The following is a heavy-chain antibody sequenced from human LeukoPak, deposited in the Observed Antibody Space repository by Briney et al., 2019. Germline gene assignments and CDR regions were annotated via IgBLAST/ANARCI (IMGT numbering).Heavy chain of an antibody. D-gene: IGHD6-19*01. Sequence: SETLSLTCDVSGYSISGGYFWGWIRQPPGMGLEGIGSTAHGGSTYYNPSLKGRVSISIDGSKNQFSLSLTSVTAADTAIYYCARVTRNSGWFFDYWGQGTLATVSS. CDR1: GYSISGGYF. J-gene: IGHJ4*02. V-gene: IGHV4-38-2*01. CDR3: ARVTRNSGWFFDY. CDR2: TAHGGST.